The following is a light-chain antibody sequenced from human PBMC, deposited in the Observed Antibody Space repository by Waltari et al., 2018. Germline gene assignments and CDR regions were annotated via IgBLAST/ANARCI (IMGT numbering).Light chain of an antibody. CDR3: QNYYNLPYT. CDR2: DVS. CDR1: QDISNF. V-gene: IGKV1-33*01. J-gene: IGKJ2*01. Sequence: DIQMTQSPSSLSASVGDRVTITCQPIQDISNFLNWYQQKPGKAPKLLIYDVSNLETGVPSRFSGIGSGTDFTFTISSLQPEDTATDFCQNYYNLPYTFCQGTKLEIK.